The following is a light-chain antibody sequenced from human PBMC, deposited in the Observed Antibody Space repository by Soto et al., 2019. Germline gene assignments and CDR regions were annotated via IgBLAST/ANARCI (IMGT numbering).Light chain of an antibody. Sequence: EIVLTQSPATLSLSPGERATLSCRASQSISSYLAWYQHKPGQAPRLLIDDASSRATGTPARFCGSGSGTDFTLTISSLEPEDFAVYYCQYRTTFGQGTRLEIK. CDR3: QYRTT. CDR2: DAS. CDR1: QSISSY. J-gene: IGKJ5*01. V-gene: IGKV3-11*01.